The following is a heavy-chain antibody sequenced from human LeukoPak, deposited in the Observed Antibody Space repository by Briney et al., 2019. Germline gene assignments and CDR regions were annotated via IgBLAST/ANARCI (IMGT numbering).Heavy chain of an antibody. J-gene: IGHJ4*02. CDR3: ATQQSLLEPRFDY. CDR1: GYTLTELS. V-gene: IGHV1-24*01. CDR2: FDPEDGET. D-gene: IGHD1-1*01. Sequence: GASVKVSCKVSGYTLTELSMHWVRQAPGKGLEWMGGFDPEDGETIYAQKCQGRVTMTEDTSTDTAYMELSSLRSEDTAVYYCATQQSLLEPRFDYWGQGTLVTVSS.